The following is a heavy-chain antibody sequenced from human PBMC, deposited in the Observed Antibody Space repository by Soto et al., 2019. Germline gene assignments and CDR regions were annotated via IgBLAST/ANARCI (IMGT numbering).Heavy chain of an antibody. Sequence: LRLSCVASGFTLSTYWMAWVRQTPGKGLEFVANIRPDGNEINYVDSVKGRFTISRDNAKNSLFLQMNSLRHDDTAVYYCGTDQWGGAFDIGGQGTTVTVSS. CDR2: IRPDGNEI. CDR3: GTDQWGGAFDI. CDR1: GFTLSTYW. D-gene: IGHD3-10*01. V-gene: IGHV3-7*01. J-gene: IGHJ3*02.